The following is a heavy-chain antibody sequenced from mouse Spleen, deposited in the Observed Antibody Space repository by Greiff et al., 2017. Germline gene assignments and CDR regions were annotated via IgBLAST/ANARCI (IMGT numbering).Heavy chain of an antibody. Sequence: EVKVVESGGDLVKPGGSLKLSCAASGFTFSSYGMSWVRQTPDKRLEWVATISSGGSYTYYPDSVKGRFPISRDNAKNTLYLQMSSLKSEDTAMYYCARQPHYYGGYFDVWGAGTTVTVSS. CDR2: ISSGGSYT. V-gene: IGHV5-6*01. CDR3: ARQPHYYGGYFDV. D-gene: IGHD2-1*01. CDR1: GFTFSSYG. J-gene: IGHJ1*01.